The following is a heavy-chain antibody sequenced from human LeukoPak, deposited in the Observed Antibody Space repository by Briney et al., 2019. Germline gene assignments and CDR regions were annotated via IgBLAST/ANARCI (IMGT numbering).Heavy chain of an antibody. J-gene: IGHJ4*02. D-gene: IGHD3-9*01. Sequence: GGSLRLSCAASGFTFSSYAMSWVRQAPGKGLEWVSSISSSSSYIYYADSVKGRFTISRDNAKNSLYLQMNSLRAEDTAVYYCARDHEMNYDILTGSHPNVDYWGQGTLVTVSS. CDR2: ISSSSSYI. CDR1: GFTFSSYA. V-gene: IGHV3-21*01. CDR3: ARDHEMNYDILTGSHPNVDY.